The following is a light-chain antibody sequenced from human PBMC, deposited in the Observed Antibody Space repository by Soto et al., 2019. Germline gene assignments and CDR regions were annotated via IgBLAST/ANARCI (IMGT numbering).Light chain of an antibody. Sequence: DIVLTQSPGTLSLSPGERAILSCRASQGVATTLAWYRQQPGQAPRLLIYNAYIRASGVPARFSGSGSGTEFTLTISSLQSEDFAVYYCQHYKTWPLAFGGGTKVDIK. CDR2: NAY. CDR1: QGVATT. J-gene: IGKJ4*01. V-gene: IGKV3-15*01. CDR3: QHYKTWPLA.